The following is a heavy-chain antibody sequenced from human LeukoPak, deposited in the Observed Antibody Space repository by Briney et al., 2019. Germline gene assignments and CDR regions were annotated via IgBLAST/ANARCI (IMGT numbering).Heavy chain of an antibody. V-gene: IGHV3-15*01. D-gene: IGHD3-22*01. J-gene: IGHJ4*02. Sequence: GGPLRLSCAASGFTFSNAWMSWVRQAPGMGLEWVGRIKSKTDGGTTDYAAPVKGRFTISRGDSKNTLYLQMNSLKTEDTAVYYCTTHSITMIVVAPDYWGQGTLVTVSS. CDR1: GFTFSNAW. CDR3: TTHSITMIVVAPDY. CDR2: IKSKTDGGTT.